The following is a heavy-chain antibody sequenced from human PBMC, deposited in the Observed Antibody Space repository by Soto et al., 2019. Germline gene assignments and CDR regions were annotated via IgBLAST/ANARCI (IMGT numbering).Heavy chain of an antibody. CDR2: ITPYNGNT. Sequence: QVQLVQSGAEVKNPGASVKVSCQASNYLFGAFGISWVRQAPGQGLDWLGWITPYNGNTHYEDKFQDKVTITAEKFTTTSYMKVRRLTSDDTAVYVCARISARRNDFDVWGKETVVTVSS. CDR1: NYLFGAFG. CDR3: ARISARRNDFDV. J-gene: IGHJ3*01. V-gene: IGHV1-18*01.